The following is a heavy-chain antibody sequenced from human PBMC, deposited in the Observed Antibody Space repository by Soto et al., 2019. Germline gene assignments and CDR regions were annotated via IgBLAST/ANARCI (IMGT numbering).Heavy chain of an antibody. D-gene: IGHD4-17*01. Sequence: QVQLQESGPGLVKPSETLSLTCSVSGDSISRTYWSWLRQPAGGGLEWLGRIYTTGATNYNSSLKSRVSMSVDTSKNQFSLMLTSVTAADTAVYFCAMTVIAPSPYLDHWGQGLLVTVSS. V-gene: IGHV4-4*07. J-gene: IGHJ4*02. CDR2: IYTTGAT. CDR3: AMTVIAPSPYLDH. CDR1: GDSISRTY.